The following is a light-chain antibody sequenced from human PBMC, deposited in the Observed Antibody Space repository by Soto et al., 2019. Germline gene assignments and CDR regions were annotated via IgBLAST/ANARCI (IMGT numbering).Light chain of an antibody. CDR2: GNS. J-gene: IGLJ7*01. CDR3: QSFDCSLYV. V-gene: IGLV1-40*01. CDR1: SSNIGAGYD. Sequence: QSVLTQPPSVSGAPGQSVTISCTGSSSNIGAGYDVHWYQQFPGAAPKLLIYGNSNRPLGVTYRFSGSKSGTSASLAISGLLSGDAADYYCQSFDCSLYVFGSGNQLTVL.